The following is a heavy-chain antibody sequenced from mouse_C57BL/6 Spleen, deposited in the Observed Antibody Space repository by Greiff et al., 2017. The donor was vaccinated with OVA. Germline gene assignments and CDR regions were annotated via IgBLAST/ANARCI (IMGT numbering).Heavy chain of an antibody. Sequence: QVQLQQPGTELVKPGASVKLSCKASGYTFTSYWMHWVKQRPGQGLEWIGNINPSNGGTNSNAKFKSKATLTVDKSSSTAYMQLSSRTSEDSAGYYCARDGLYAMDYWGQGTSVTVSS. J-gene: IGHJ4*01. CDR3: ARDGLYAMDY. V-gene: IGHV1-53*01. CDR1: GYTFTSYW. D-gene: IGHD2-3*01. CDR2: INPSNGGT.